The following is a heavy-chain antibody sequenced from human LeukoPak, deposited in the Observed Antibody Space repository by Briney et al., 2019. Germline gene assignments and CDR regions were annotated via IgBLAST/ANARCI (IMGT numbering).Heavy chain of an antibody. V-gene: IGHV3-30*04. CDR1: GFTFSSYT. CDR2: ISYDGSNK. D-gene: IGHD1/OR15-1a*01. J-gene: IGHJ4*02. CDR3: AKDHLTGTAV. Sequence: GGSLRLSCAASGFTFSSYTMHWVRQAPGKGLEWVAVISYDGSNKYYADSVKGRFTISRDNSKNTLYLQMNSLRAEDTAVYYCAKDHLTGTAVWGQGTLVTVSS.